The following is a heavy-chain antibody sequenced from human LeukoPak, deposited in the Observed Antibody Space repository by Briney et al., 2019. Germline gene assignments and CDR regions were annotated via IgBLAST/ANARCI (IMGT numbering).Heavy chain of an antibody. CDR1: GYTFTGYY. Sequence: ASVKASCKASGYTFTGYYIHWVRQAPGQGLEWMGWINPNSGGTNYAQKFQGRVTVTRDTSISTAYMELSRLRSDDTAVYYCARDIGIDCGGDCNFDYWGQGTLVTVSS. CDR3: ARDIGIDCGGDCNFDY. CDR2: INPNSGGT. D-gene: IGHD2-21*02. V-gene: IGHV1-2*02. J-gene: IGHJ4*02.